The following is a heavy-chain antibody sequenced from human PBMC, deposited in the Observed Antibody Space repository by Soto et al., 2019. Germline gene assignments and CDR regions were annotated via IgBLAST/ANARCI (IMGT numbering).Heavy chain of an antibody. D-gene: IGHD3-22*01. CDR1: GDSVSSNSAA. Sequence: SQTLSLTCAISGDSVSSNSAAWHWIRQSPSRGLEWLGRTYYRSKWYNDYAVSVKSRITINPDTSKNQFSLQLNSVTPEDTAVYYCARDRGLLYYYDSSDRYYFDYWGQGTLVTVSS. CDR2: TYYRSKWYN. CDR3: ARDRGLLYYYDSSDRYYFDY. V-gene: IGHV6-1*01. J-gene: IGHJ4*02.